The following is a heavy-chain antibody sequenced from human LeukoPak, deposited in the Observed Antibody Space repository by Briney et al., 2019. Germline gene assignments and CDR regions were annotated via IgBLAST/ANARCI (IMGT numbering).Heavy chain of an antibody. CDR1: GGSISSSSYY. CDR3: AITPKLVVAQT. V-gene: IGHV3-11*04. J-gene: IGHJ5*02. D-gene: IGHD3-22*01. CDR2: ISSSGSTI. Sequence: LSLTCTVSGGSISSSSYYWGWIRQAPGKGLEWVSYISSSGSTIYYADSVKGRFTISRDNAKNSLYLQMNSLRAEDTAVYYCAITPKLVVAQTWGQGTLVTVSS.